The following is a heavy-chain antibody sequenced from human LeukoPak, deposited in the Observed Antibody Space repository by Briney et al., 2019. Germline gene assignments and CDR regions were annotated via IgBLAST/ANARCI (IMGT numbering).Heavy chain of an antibody. Sequence: GGSLRISCAASGFTFSSHSMSWVRQAPGKGLEWVSALSSRGDDPYYTDSVRGRFTISRDNYKNSLYLQMNSLRDEDTAIHYCAKGRLGVLYYGMDVWGHGTTVAVSS. D-gene: IGHD2-8*01. V-gene: IGHV3-23*01. CDR1: GFTFSSHS. CDR3: AKGRLGVLYYGMDV. CDR2: LSSRGDDP. J-gene: IGHJ6*02.